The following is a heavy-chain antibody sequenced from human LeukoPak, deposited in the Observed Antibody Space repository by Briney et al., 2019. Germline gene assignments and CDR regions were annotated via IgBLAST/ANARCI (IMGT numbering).Heavy chain of an antibody. V-gene: IGHV3-30*02. CDR1: GFTFSDYG. D-gene: IGHD3-10*01. CDR3: ARVLWFGEPPPPYYMDV. J-gene: IGHJ6*03. CDR2: IQNDGSNT. Sequence: GGSLRLSCAASGFTFSDYGMNWVRQTPGKGLEWLAFIQNDGSNTFYADSVKGRFTISRDNSKNTLYLQMTSLRAEDTAVYYCARVLWFGEPPPPYYMDVWGSGTTVTISS.